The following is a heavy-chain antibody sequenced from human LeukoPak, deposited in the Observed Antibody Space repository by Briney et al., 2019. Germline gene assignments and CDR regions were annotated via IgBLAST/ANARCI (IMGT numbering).Heavy chain of an antibody. CDR3: ARVAENA. D-gene: IGHD6-13*01. CDR2: ISGLNTI. CDR1: GFTFSDYY. Sequence: GGSLRLSCAASGFTFSDYYMSWIRQAPGKGLEWVSYISGLNTIYYADSVKGRFTISRDNGKNSLYLQMNNLRAEDTAVYYCARVAENAWGQGTLVTVSS. V-gene: IGHV3-69-1*01. J-gene: IGHJ5*02.